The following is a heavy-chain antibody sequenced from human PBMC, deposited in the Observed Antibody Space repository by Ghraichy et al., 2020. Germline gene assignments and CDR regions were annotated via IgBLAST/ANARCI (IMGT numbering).Heavy chain of an antibody. CDR1: GGSFSGYY. V-gene: IGHV4-34*01. CDR2: INHSGST. D-gene: IGHD3-10*01. J-gene: IGHJ5*02. CDR3: ARGALVRGVILWFDP. Sequence: ETLSLTCAVYGGSFSGYYWSWIRQPPGKGLEWIGEINHSGSTNYNPSLKSRVTISVDTSKNQFSLKLSSVTAADTAVYYCARGALVRGVILWFDPWGQGTLVTVSS.